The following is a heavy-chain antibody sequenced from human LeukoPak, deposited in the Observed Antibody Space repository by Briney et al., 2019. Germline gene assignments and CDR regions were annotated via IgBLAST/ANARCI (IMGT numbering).Heavy chain of an antibody. Sequence: NASETLSLTCTVSGGSISSSSYYWGWIRQPPGKGLEWIGSIYYSGSTYYNPSLKSRVTISVDTSKNQFSLKLSSVTAADTAVYYCARVRLEQQLVLGSYYYYYYMDVWGKGTTVTISS. V-gene: IGHV4-39*07. CDR3: ARVRLEQQLVLGSYYYYYYMDV. J-gene: IGHJ6*03. CDR2: IYYSGST. D-gene: IGHD6-13*01. CDR1: GGSISSSSYY.